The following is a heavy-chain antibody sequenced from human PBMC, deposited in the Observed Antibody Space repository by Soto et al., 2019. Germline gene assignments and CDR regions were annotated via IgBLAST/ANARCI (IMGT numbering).Heavy chain of an antibody. CDR3: ARGSMILFYYYYYYMDV. CDR2: MNPNSGNT. D-gene: IGHD2-15*01. J-gene: IGHJ6*03. V-gene: IGHV1-8*01. CDR1: GYTFTSYD. Sequence: QVQLVQSGAEVKKPGASVKVSCKASGYTFTSYDINWVRQATGQGLEWMGWMNPNSGNTGYAQKFQGSVTMTRNTSISTAYMELSSLRSEDTAVYYWARGSMILFYYYYYYMDVWGKGTTVTVSS.